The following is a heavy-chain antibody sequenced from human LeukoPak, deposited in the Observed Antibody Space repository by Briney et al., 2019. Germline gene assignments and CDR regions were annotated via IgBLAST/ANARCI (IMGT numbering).Heavy chain of an antibody. D-gene: IGHD1-26*01. CDR2: ISGSDTNT. J-gene: IGHJ6*02. CDR3: VKDHRDSGNYYYYYGMDV. Sequence: GGSLRLSCAASGFTFSIFAMNWVRQAPGKGLEWVSGISGSDTNTYYADSVKGRFTISRDNSKNTLYLQVNSLRAEDTAVYACVKDHRDSGNYYYYYGMDVWGQGTTVAVSS. CDR1: GFTFSIFA. V-gene: IGHV3-23*01.